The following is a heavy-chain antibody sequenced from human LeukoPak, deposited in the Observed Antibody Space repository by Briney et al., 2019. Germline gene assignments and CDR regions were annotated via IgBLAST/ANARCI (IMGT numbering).Heavy chain of an antibody. CDR3: AGNYYDSSGPGDY. J-gene: IGHJ4*02. CDR1: GGSISSYY. CDR2: IYYSGST. D-gene: IGHD3-22*01. V-gene: IGHV4-59*01. Sequence: SETLSLTCTVSGGSISSYYWSWIRQPAGKGLEWIGYIYYSGSTNYNPSLKSRVTISVDTSKNQFSLKLSSVTAADTAVYYCAGNYYDSSGPGDYWGQGTLVTVSS.